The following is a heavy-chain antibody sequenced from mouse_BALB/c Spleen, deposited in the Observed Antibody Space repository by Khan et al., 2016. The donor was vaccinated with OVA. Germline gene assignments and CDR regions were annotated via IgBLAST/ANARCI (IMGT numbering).Heavy chain of an antibody. CDR1: GDSITSGY. Sequence: EVQLQESGPSLVKPSQTLSLSCSATGDSITSGYWNWIRKFPGNKLEYMGYISYSGSTYYFPSLKSRISIIRDTSNNQSYLQLISVPTEDNATYYSARYYDGYPYYYAMDYWGQGTSVTVSS. V-gene: IGHV3-8*02. D-gene: IGHD2-3*01. CDR2: ISYSGST. J-gene: IGHJ4*01. CDR3: ARYYDGYPYYYAMDY.